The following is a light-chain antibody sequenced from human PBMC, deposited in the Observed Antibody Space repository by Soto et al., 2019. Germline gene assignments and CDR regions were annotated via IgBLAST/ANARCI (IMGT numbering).Light chain of an antibody. CDR1: QTVANTY. V-gene: IGKV3-20*01. CDR2: DAY. Sequence: EIVVTQSPGTLSLSPGERATLSCRARQTVANTYLAWYQQKPGRAPRLLIYDAYTRATGIPDRFTGSGSRTYVTLTISGLEPEDCAMYYCQRYGRSTALFTFGPGTRVDIK. J-gene: IGKJ3*01. CDR3: QRYGRSTALFT.